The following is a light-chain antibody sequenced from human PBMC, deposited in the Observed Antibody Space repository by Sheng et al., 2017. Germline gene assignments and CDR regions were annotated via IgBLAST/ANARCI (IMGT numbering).Light chain of an antibody. J-gene: IGKJ4*01. CDR2: KAS. Sequence: DIQMTQSPSSLSASVGDRVTITCRASQSIGTWLAWYQQKPGRAPELLIYKASILQSGVPSRFSGSGSGTDFTFTISSLQPEDIATYYCQHYDNLPLTFGGGTKVEIK. V-gene: IGKV1-5*03. CDR1: QSIGTW. CDR3: QHYDNLPLT.